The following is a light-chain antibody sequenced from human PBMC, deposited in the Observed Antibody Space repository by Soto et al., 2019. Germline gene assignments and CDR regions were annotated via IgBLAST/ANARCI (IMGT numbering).Light chain of an antibody. CDR3: QQLHGYPIT. J-gene: IGKJ5*01. CDR1: QGIDTS. CDR2: AAS. V-gene: IGKV1-9*01. Sequence: ILLTQSPSSLSASVGDRVTITCRASQGIDTSLAWYKQKPGKAPKILIYAASNFQSGVPSRFRGSGSGTHFTLTISSLKPEDFATYYCQQLHGYPITFGQGTRLEIK.